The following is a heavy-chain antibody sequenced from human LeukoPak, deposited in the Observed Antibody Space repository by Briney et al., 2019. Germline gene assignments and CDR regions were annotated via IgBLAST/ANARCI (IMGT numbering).Heavy chain of an antibody. D-gene: IGHD4-17*01. V-gene: IGHV3-23*01. CDR1: GFTFSSYA. Sequence: GGSLRLSCAASGFTFSSYAMSWVRQAPGKGLEWVSAISGSDGSTYYADSVKGRFTTSRDNSKNTLYLQMNSLRAEDTAVYYCARAPQGYGDYYFDYWGQGTLVTVSS. CDR2: ISGSDGST. J-gene: IGHJ4*02. CDR3: ARAPQGYGDYYFDY.